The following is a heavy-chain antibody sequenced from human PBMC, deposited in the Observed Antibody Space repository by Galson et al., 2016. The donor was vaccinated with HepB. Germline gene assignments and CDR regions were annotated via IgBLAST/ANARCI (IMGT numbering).Heavy chain of an antibody. CDR1: GLSLTTSGMC. Sequence: PALVKPTQTLTLTCTFSGLSLTTSGMCVSWIRQPPGKALEWLALIYWDDDKRYSPSLKNRLTITKDTPKNQVVLTMTNMGPVDTATYYCAHRGDDIVATHFDYWGQGTLVTVSS. J-gene: IGHJ4*02. D-gene: IGHD5-12*01. CDR2: IYWDDDK. V-gene: IGHV2-5*08. CDR3: AHRGDDIVATHFDY.